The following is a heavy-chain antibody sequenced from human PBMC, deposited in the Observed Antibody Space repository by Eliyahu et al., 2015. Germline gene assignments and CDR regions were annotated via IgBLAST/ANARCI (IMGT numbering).Heavy chain of an antibody. CDR1: GFSFSSYW. CDR2: IDNDGSST. D-gene: IGHD2-8*01. CDR3: VRDNGGIDY. J-gene: IGHJ4*02. V-gene: IGHV3-74*01. Sequence: EVQLVESGGGXVQPGGXLRLSCAASGFSFSSYWMHWVRQAPGKGLVWVSHIDNDGSSTNYADSIKGRFTISRDNAKNTLYLQMNSLRVEDTALYYCVRDNGGIDYWGPETLVTVSS.